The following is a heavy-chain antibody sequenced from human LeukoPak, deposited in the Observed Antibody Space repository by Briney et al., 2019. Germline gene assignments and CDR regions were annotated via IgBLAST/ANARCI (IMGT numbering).Heavy chain of an antibody. CDR3: AKHGCSGGSCYSKTSFDY. D-gene: IGHD2-15*01. Sequence: SGGSLRLSCAASGFTFSSYGMHWVRQAPGKGLEWVAFIRYDGSNKYYADSVKGRFTISRDNSKNTLYLQMNSLRAEDTAVYYCAKHGCSGGSCYSKTSFDYWGQGTLVTVSS. CDR1: GFTFSSYG. CDR2: IRYDGSNK. J-gene: IGHJ4*02. V-gene: IGHV3-30*02.